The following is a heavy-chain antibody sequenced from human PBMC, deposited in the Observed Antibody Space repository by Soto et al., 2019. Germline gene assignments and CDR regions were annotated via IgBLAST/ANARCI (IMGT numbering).Heavy chain of an antibody. Sequence: EVQLVESGGGLVQPGGSLRLSCAASGFTFSSYWMSWVRQAPVKGLEWVGNIKQDGSEKNYVDFVEGRFTISRDNAENSLYLXXXXXXXEDTAVYYCARIASAGRGWDVWGQGTTVVVSS. CDR3: ARIASAGRGWDV. D-gene: IGHD6-13*01. J-gene: IGHJ6*02. CDR2: IKQDGSEK. CDR1: GFTFSSYW. V-gene: IGHV3-7*01.